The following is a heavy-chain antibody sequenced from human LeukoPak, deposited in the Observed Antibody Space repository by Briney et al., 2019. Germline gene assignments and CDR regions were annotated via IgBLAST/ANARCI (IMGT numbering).Heavy chain of an antibody. CDR3: ARDPSYGSGSYSFDY. Sequence: GGSLRLSCAASGFTFNTYNMNWVRQAPGKGLEWVSYISSSTSTIYYADSVKGRFTISRDNAKNSLYLQMNSLRAEDTAVYYCARDPSYGSGSYSFDYWGQGTLVTVSS. V-gene: IGHV3-48*01. CDR1: GFTFNTYN. J-gene: IGHJ4*02. CDR2: ISSSTSTI. D-gene: IGHD3-10*01.